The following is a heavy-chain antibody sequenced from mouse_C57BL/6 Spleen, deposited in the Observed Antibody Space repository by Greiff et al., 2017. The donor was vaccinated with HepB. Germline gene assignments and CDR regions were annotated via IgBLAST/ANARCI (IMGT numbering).Heavy chain of an antibody. Sequence: QVQLKESGAELVRPGASVTLSCKASGYTFTDYEMHWVKQTPVHGLEWIGAIDPETGGTAYNQKFKGKAILTADKSSSTAYMELRSLTSEDSAVYYCTRWGLLLRGFAYWGQGTLVTVSA. J-gene: IGHJ3*01. CDR1: GYTFTDYE. V-gene: IGHV1-15*01. D-gene: IGHD3-1*01. CDR2: IDPETGGT. CDR3: TRWGLLLRGFAY.